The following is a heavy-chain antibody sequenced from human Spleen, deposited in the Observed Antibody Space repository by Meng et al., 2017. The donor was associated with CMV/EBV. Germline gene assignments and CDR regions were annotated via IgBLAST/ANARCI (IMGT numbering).Heavy chain of an antibody. CDR3: AKDHGRKYGSGSYYYY. CDR2: ISFDGSNK. D-gene: IGHD3-10*01. CDR1: FPFSSYA. J-gene: IGHJ4*02. V-gene: IGHV3-30-3*02. Sequence: FPFSSYAMHWVRQAPGKGLEWVAVISFDGSNKYYADSVKGRFTISRDNSKDTLYLQMSSLRPEDTAVYYCAKDHGRKYGSGSYYYYWGQGTLVTVSS.